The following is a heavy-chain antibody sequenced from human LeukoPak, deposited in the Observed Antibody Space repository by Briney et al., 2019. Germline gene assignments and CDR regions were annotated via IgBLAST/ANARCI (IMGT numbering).Heavy chain of an antibody. CDR1: GFTFSSYG. D-gene: IGHD2-21*01. CDR3: AKAPVTTCRGAYCYPFDY. J-gene: IGHJ4*02. V-gene: IGHV3-30*02. Sequence: GGSLRLSCAASGFTFSSYGMHWVRQAPGKGLEWVAFIRYDGSNKYYADSVKGRFTISRDNSKNTLYLQMNSLRAEDTAVYYCAKAPVTTCRGAYCYPFDYWGQGTLVTVSS. CDR2: IRYDGSNK.